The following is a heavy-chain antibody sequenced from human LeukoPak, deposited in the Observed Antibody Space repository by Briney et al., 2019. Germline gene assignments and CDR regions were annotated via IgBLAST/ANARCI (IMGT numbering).Heavy chain of an antibody. CDR1: GFTFSSYG. CDR2: IWYDGSNK. Sequence: GRSLRLSCAASGFTFSSYGMHWVRQAPGKGLEWAAVIWYDGSNKYYADSVKGRFTISRDNSKNTLYLQMNSLRAEDTAVYYCARGPPGSDRAFDIWGQGTMVTVSS. J-gene: IGHJ3*02. CDR3: ARGPPGSDRAFDI. V-gene: IGHV3-33*01. D-gene: IGHD3-16*02.